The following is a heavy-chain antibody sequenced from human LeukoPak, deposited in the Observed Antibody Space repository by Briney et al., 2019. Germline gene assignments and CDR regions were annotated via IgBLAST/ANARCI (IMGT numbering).Heavy chain of an antibody. CDR1: GGSFSGYY. D-gene: IGHD3-10*01. Sequence: PSETLSLTCAVYGGSFSGYYRSWIRQPPGKGLEWIGEINHSGSTNYNPSLKSRVTISVDTSKNQFSLKLSSVAAADTAVYYCASVYWNYYGSGSHNWFDPWGQGTLVTVSS. CDR3: ASVYWNYYGSGSHNWFDP. V-gene: IGHV4-34*01. CDR2: INHSGST. J-gene: IGHJ5*02.